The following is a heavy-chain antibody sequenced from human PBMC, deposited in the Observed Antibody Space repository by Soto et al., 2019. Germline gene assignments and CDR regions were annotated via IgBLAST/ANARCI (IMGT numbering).Heavy chain of an antibody. CDR2: ISGSGDST. D-gene: IGHD3-10*01. Sequence: GGSLRLSCAAPGFTFNIYAMSWVRQAPGKGLEWVSAISGSGDSTYYADSVKGRFTISRDNSKNTLYLQMDSLRVEDTAVYYCAKCPGHYFPNWFDPRGQGTLVTVSS. CDR3: AKCPGHYFPNWFDP. CDR1: GFTFNIYA. V-gene: IGHV3-23*01. J-gene: IGHJ5*02.